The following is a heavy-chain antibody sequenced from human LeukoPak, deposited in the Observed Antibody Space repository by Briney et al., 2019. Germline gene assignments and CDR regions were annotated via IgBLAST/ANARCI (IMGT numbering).Heavy chain of an antibody. CDR2: ISYDGSNK. CDR3: AKWAHNHFIVATTPQGYYFDY. J-gene: IGHJ4*02. D-gene: IGHD5-12*01. CDR1: GFTFSSYG. V-gene: IGHV3-30*18. Sequence: PGGSLRLSCAASGFTFSSYGMHWVRQAPGKGLEWVAVISYDGSNKYYADSVKGRFTISRDNSKNTLYLQMNSLRAEDTAVYYCAKWAHNHFIVATTPQGYYFDYWGQGTLVTVSS.